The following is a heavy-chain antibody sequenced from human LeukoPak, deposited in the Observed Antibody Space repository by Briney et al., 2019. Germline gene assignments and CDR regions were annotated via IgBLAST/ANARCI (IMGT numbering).Heavy chain of an antibody. V-gene: IGHV4-61*02. D-gene: IGHD3-22*01. CDR3: ARSNYYDSSSYWDY. CDR2: IYTSGST. J-gene: IGHJ4*02. Sequence: SSETLSLTCTVFGASISSGSYFWSWIRQPAGKGLEWIGRIYTSGSTNYNPSLKSRVTILVDAAKNQFSLKLSSVTAADTAVYYCARSNYYDSSSYWDYWGQGSLVTVSS. CDR1: GASISSGSYF.